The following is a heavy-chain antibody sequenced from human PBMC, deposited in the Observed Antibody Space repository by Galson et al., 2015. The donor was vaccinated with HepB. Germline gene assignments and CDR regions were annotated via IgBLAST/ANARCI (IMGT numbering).Heavy chain of an antibody. D-gene: IGHD3-10*01. J-gene: IGHJ4*02. Sequence: LSLTCAVSGGSIRSGGHSWTWVRQPPGKGLEWIGYIYHSGVTYYSPSLKSRLTISMDRSKNQFFLDLTSVTAADTAVYYCARSGFGQLFHFDDWGQGILVTVSS. CDR1: GGSIRSGGHS. CDR2: IYHSGVT. V-gene: IGHV4-30-2*01. CDR3: ARSGFGQLFHFDD.